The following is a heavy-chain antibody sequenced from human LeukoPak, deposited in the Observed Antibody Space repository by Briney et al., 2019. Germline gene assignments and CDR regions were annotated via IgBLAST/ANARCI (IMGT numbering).Heavy chain of an antibody. D-gene: IGHD6-13*01. J-gene: IGHJ4*01. CDR1: GFTFTDYW. CDR2: IRQDGSEK. Sequence: GGSLRLSCAVSGFTFTDYWINWVRQAPGKGLEWVASIRQDGSEKTYVGSVKGRFTISRDNTKNSLSLQVNSLRVEDTAVYYCARDGTAAGLYFDLWGQGTLVTVSS. V-gene: IGHV3-7*01. CDR3: ARDGTAAGLYFDL.